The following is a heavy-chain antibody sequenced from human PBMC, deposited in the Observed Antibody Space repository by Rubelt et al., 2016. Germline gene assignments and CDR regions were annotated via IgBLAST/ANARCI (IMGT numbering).Heavy chain of an antibody. J-gene: IGHJ4*02. CDR1: GGSINSYY. CDR2: IYYSGST. V-gene: IGHV4-59*08. Sequence: QVQLQESGPGLVKPSETPSLTCTVSGGSINSYYWSCIRQPPGKGLEWIGHIYYSGSTNYNPSLKSRVTISVDTARNQFSLKLNSVTAADTAVYYCARSGKQWDALDYWGQGTLVTVSS. CDR3: ARSGKQWDALDY. D-gene: IGHD6-19*01.